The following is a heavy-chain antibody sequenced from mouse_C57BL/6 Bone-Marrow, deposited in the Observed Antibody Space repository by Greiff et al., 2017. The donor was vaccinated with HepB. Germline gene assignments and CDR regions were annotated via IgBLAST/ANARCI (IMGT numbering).Heavy chain of an antibody. Sequence: EVQLQESGGGLVKPGGSLKLSCAASGFTFSSYAMSWVRQTPEKRLEWVATISDGGSYTYYPDNVKGRFTISRDNDKNNLYLQMSHLKSYDTAMYYCARDRPLMVYFDYWGQGTTLTVSS. CDR2: ISDGGSYT. CDR3: ARDRPLMVYFDY. D-gene: IGHD1-1*02. CDR1: GFTFSSYA. J-gene: IGHJ2*01. V-gene: IGHV5-4*01.